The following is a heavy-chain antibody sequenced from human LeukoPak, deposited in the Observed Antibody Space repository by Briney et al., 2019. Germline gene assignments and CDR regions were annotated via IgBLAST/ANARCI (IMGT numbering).Heavy chain of an antibody. V-gene: IGHV1-2*02. CDR2: IDPNSGGT. CDR3: TRDLTISGPIGI. J-gene: IGHJ4*02. D-gene: IGHD3-9*01. Sequence: ASVKVSCKAYGYTFTGYAMHWVRQAPGQGLEWVGWIDPNSGGTNYAQDFQGRVTITRDTSINTAYMELSRLRSDDTAMYYCTRDLTISGPIGIWGQGTLVTVSA. CDR1: GYTFTGYA.